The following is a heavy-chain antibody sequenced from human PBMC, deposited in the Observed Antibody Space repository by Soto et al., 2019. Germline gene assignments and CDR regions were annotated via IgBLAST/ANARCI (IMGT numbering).Heavy chain of an antibody. CDR3: ARVDSSGWWSPFDI. Sequence: XXTLSLTCAISGDSVSSNSAAWNWLRQSPSRGLEWLGRTYYRSKWYNDYAVSVRSRITINPDTSKNQFSLQLNSVTTEDTAVYYCARVDSSGWWSPFDIWGQGTMVTVSS. D-gene: IGHD6-19*01. CDR1: GDSVSSNSAA. CDR2: TYYRSKWYN. V-gene: IGHV6-1*01. J-gene: IGHJ3*02.